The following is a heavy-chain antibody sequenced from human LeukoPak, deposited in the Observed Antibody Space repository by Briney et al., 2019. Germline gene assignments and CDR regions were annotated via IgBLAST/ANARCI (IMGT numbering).Heavy chain of an antibody. Sequence: ASVKVSCKASGGTFSSYAINWVRQAPGQGLEWMGGIIPIFGTANYAQKFQGRVTMTADESTSTAYMELSSLRSEDTAVYYCARDPRWSSFGEPYFDYWGQGTLVTVSS. J-gene: IGHJ4*02. CDR1: GGTFSSYA. V-gene: IGHV1-69*01. CDR3: ARDPRWSSFGEPYFDY. CDR2: IIPIFGTA. D-gene: IGHD3-10*01.